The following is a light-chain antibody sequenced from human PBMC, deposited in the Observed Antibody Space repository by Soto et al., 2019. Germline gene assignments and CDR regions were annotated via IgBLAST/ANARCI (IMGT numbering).Light chain of an antibody. J-gene: IGKJ4*01. V-gene: IGKV3-20*01. CDR1: QSVSSRD. CDR2: ATS. Sequence: EIVLTQSPGTLSLSTGERATLSCRASQSVSSRDLAWYQQKPGQAPRLLIYATSSRAAGIPDRFSGSGSGTDFTLTISRLEPEDFAVYYCQQYNNWPLTFGGGTKVEIK. CDR3: QQYNNWPLT.